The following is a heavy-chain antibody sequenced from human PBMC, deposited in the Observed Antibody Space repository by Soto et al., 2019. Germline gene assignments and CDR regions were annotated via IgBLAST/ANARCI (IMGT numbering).Heavy chain of an antibody. CDR3: ARESGKTMVRGVISRGWFDP. Sequence: ASVKVSCKASGGTFSSYAISWVRQAPGQGLEWMGGIIPIFGTANYAQKFQGRVTITADESTSTAYMELSSLRSEDTAVYYCARESGKTMVRGVISRGWFDPWGQGTLVTSPQ. CDR2: IIPIFGTA. D-gene: IGHD3-10*01. CDR1: GGTFSSYA. J-gene: IGHJ5*02. V-gene: IGHV1-69*13.